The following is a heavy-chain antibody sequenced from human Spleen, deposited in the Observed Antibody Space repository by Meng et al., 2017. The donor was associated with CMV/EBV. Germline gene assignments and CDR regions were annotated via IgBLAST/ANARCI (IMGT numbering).Heavy chain of an antibody. Sequence: GESLKISCAASGFTFSSYAMSWVRQAPGKGLEWVSCISNRSSYIDYADSVKGRFTISRDNAKNSLYLQMNSLRAEDTAVYYCARADYREDYYYGMDVWGQGTTVTVSS. CDR1: GFTFSSYA. CDR3: ARADYREDYYYGMDV. D-gene: IGHD3-10*01. V-gene: IGHV3-21*01. CDR2: ISNRSSYI. J-gene: IGHJ6*02.